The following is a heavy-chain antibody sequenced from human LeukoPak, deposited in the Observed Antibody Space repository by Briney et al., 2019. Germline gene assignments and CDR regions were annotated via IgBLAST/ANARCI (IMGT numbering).Heavy chain of an antibody. J-gene: IGHJ4*02. CDR2: ISSSSSTI. Sequence: GGSLRLSCAASGFTFSSYSMNRVRQAPGKGLEWISYISSSSSTIYYTDSVKGRFTISRDNAKNSLDLQMNSLRAEDTAVYYCARDTVNDYWGQGTLVTVSS. CDR1: GFTFSSYS. CDR3: ARDTVNDY. D-gene: IGHD4-17*01. V-gene: IGHV3-48*01.